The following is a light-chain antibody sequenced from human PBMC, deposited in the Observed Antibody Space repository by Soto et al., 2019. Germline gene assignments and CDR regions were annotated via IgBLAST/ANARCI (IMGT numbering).Light chain of an antibody. V-gene: IGKV3-20*01. CDR3: QQYGSSGT. CDR2: GAS. CDR1: QSVSSNF. Sequence: PGERVTLSCRASQSVSSNFLAWYQQKPGQAPRLLIYGASNRATGIPDRFSGSGSGTDFTLTISRLEPEDFAVYYCQQYGSSGTFGQGTKVDI. J-gene: IGKJ1*01.